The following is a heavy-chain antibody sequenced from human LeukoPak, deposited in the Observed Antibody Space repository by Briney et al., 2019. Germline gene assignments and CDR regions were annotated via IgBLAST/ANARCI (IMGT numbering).Heavy chain of an antibody. J-gene: IGHJ4*02. CDR3: ASLPRQGAATFDY. V-gene: IGHV4-34*01. Sequence: SETLSLTCAVYGGSFSGYYWSWIRQPPGKGLEWIGEINHSGSTNYNPSLKSRVTISVDTSKNQFSLKLSSVTAADTAVYYCASLPRQGAATFDYWGQGTLVTVSS. CDR2: INHSGST. D-gene: IGHD6-25*01. CDR1: GGSFSGYY.